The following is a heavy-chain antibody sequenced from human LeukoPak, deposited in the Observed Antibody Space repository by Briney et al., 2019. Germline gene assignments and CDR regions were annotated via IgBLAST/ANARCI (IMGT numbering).Heavy chain of an antibody. V-gene: IGHV3-74*01. CDR3: ARAQTYYYDSSGYYYVGHWFDP. CDR2: INSDGSST. CDR1: GFTFSSYW. J-gene: IGHJ5*02. Sequence: GGSLRLSCAASGFTFSSYWMHWVRQAPGKGLVWISRINSDGSSTSYADSVKGRFTISRDNAKNTLYLQMNSLRAEDTAVYYCARAQTYYYDSSGYYYVGHWFDPWGQGTLVTVSS. D-gene: IGHD3-22*01.